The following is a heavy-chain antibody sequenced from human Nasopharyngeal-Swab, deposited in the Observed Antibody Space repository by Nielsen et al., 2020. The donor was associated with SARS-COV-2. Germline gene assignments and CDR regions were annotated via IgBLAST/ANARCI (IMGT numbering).Heavy chain of an antibody. CDR3: ARGFFGRLGELSFGYGDYGWFDP. D-gene: IGHD3-16*02. CDR2: INPSGGST. CDR1: GYTLTELS. J-gene: IGHJ5*02. V-gene: IGHV1-46*01. Sequence: ASVKVSCKVSGYTLTELSMHWVRQAPGKGLEWMGIINPSGGSTSYAQKFQGRVPMTRDTSTSTVYMELSSLRSEDTAVYYCARGFFGRLGELSFGYGDYGWFDPWGQGTLVTFSS.